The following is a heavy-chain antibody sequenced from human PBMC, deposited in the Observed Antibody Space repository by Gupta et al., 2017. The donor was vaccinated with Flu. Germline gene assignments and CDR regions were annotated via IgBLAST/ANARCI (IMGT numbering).Heavy chain of an antibody. J-gene: IGHJ4*02. CDR2: ISSSGSDI. V-gene: IGHV3-21*01. D-gene: IGHD6-13*01. Sequence: SDSMNWVRQAPGKGLGWVSSISSSGSDIYYADSVKGRFTISRDNAKNLLYLQMSSLRDEDSAVDYCAREGGVTAGGEEVDSWGQGTLGTVSS. CDR1: SDS. CDR3: AREGGVTAGGEEVDS.